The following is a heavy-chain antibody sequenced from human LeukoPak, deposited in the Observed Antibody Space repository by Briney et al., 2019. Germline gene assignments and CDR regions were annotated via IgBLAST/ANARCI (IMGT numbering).Heavy chain of an antibody. J-gene: IGHJ3*01. V-gene: IGHV3-23*01. Sequence: GGSLRLSCAASGFTLNNHAMSWVRQAPGKGREWVSTFSGRSDSTNYAAPVKGRFTISRDNSKNTLYLQMNSLRAEDTAVYFCARGRTGTSYDAFDLWGRGTLVTVSS. CDR3: ARGRTGTSYDAFDL. CDR1: GFTLNNHA. D-gene: IGHD1-14*01. CDR2: FSGRSDST.